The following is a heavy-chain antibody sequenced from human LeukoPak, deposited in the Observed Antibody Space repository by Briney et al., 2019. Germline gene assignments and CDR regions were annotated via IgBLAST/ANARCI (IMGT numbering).Heavy chain of an antibody. CDR3: AKDYDGYNGDY. CDR2: ISYDGSNK. D-gene: IGHD5-24*01. V-gene: IGHV3-30*18. CDR1: GFTFSSYG. Sequence: GRSLRLFCAASGFTFSSYGMHWVRQAPGKGLEWVAVISYDGSNKYYADSVKGRFTISRDNSKNTLYLQMNSLRAEDTAVYYCAKDYDGYNGDYWGQGTLVTVSS. J-gene: IGHJ4*02.